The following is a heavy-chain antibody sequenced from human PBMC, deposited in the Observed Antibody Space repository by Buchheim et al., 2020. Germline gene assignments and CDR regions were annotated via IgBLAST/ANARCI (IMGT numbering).Heavy chain of an antibody. CDR3: ARVIRSGWEHHLKYYYYYYGMDV. CDR1: GFTFDDYG. Sequence: EVQLVESGGGVVRPGGSLRLSCAASGFTFDDYGMSWVRQAPGKGLEWVSGINWNGGSTGYADSVKGRFTISRDNATNSLYLQMNSLRAEDTALYYCARVIRSGWEHHLKYYYYYYGMDVWGQGTT. D-gene: IGHD6-19*01. J-gene: IGHJ6*02. V-gene: IGHV3-20*04. CDR2: INWNGGST.